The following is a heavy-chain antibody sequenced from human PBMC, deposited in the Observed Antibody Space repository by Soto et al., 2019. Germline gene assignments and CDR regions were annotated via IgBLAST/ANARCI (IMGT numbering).Heavy chain of an antibody. CDR1: GFTFSSYA. J-gene: IGHJ5*02. Sequence: GESLKISCAASGFTFSSYAMSWVRQAPGKGLEWVSAISGSGGSTYYADSVKGRFTISRDNSKNTLYLQMNSLRAEDTAVYYCAKAVSESIWSTVTTDWFDPWGQGTLVTVSS. V-gene: IGHV3-23*01. D-gene: IGHD4-4*01. CDR3: AKAVSESIWSTVTTDWFDP. CDR2: ISGSGGST.